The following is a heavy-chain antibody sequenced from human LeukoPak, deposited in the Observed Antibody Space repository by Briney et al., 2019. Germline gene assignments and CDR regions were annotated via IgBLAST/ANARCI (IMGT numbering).Heavy chain of an antibody. CDR2: IIPIFGTA. J-gene: IGHJ6*02. V-gene: IGHV1-69*01. CDR1: GGTFSSYA. Sequence: SSVKVSCKASGGTFSSYAISWVRQAPGQGLEWMGGIIPIFGTANYAQKFRGRVTITADESTSTAYMELSSLRSEDTAVYYCARDTRSYYYYYGMDVWGQGTTVTVSS. CDR3: ARDTRSYYYYYGMDV. D-gene: IGHD4-17*01.